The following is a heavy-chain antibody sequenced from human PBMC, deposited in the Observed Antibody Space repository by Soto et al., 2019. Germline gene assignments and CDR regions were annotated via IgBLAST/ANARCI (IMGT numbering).Heavy chain of an antibody. CDR2: IIPIFRTA. D-gene: IGHD2-21*02. J-gene: IGHJ3*02. CDR3: ASMYFGGDCYSLGGAFYI. V-gene: IGHV1-69*13. Sequence: SVKVSGKASGGTFSSYAISWVRPAPGQGLEWMGGIIPIFRTANYAQKFQGRVTITADESTSTAYMEQSSRRSEDTAVYYCASMYFGGDCYSLGGAFYIWGQGTMVTVSS. CDR1: GGTFSSYA.